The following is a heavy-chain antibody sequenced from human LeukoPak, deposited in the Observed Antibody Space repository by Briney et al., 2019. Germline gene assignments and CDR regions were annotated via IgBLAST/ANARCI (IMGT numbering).Heavy chain of an antibody. J-gene: IGHJ6*04. CDR1: GGSFSGYY. V-gene: IGHV4-34*01. D-gene: IGHD2/OR15-2a*01. CDR2: INHSGST. Sequence: SETLSLTCAVYGGSFSGYYWSWIRQPPGKGLEWIGEINHSGSTNYNPSLKSRVTISVDTSKSQFSLKLNSVTAADTAVYYCARALEYCSCMDVWGKGTTVTVSS. CDR3: ARALEYCSCMDV.